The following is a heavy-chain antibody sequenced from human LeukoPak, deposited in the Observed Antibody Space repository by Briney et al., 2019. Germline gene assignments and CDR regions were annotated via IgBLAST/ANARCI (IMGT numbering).Heavy chain of an antibody. CDR1: GYSFTSYW. D-gene: IGHD3-10*01. Sequence: GESLKISCKGSGYSFTSYWIGWVRQMPGKGLEWMGIINPGDSDTRYSPSFQGQVTISADKSISTAYLQWSSLKASDTAMYYCGRASYGSGSYLWENWFDPWGQGTLVTVSS. J-gene: IGHJ5*02. CDR3: GRASYGSGSYLWENWFDP. V-gene: IGHV5-51*01. CDR2: INPGDSDT.